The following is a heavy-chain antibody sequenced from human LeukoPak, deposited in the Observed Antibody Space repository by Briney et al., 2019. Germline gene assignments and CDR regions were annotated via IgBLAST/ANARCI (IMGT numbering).Heavy chain of an antibody. D-gene: IGHD6-6*01. CDR2: INPGNSDT. V-gene: IGHV5-51*01. J-gene: IGHJ4*02. CDR3: ARRSSSEF. CDR1: GYSFSNYW. Sequence: GESLKISCKGSGYSFSNYWISWVRQMPGKGLEWMAIINPGNSDTKYNPAFQGQVTISADKSISTAYLQWGSLKASDSAMYYCARRSSSEFWGQGTLVTVSS.